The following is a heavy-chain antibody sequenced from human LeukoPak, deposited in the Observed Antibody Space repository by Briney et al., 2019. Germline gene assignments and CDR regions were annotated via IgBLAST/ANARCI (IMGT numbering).Heavy chain of an antibody. CDR3: ARVAVSFWSGLDY. CDR2: INPKSGGT. Sequence: ASVKVSCKASGYTFTDYYLHWVRQAPGQGLEWMGWINPKSGGTNSAQKFQGRVTMTRDTSIRTAYMELSRLTSDDTAVYYCARVAVSFWSGLDYWGQGTLVTVSS. D-gene: IGHD3-3*01. J-gene: IGHJ4*02. V-gene: IGHV1-2*02. CDR1: GYTFTDYY.